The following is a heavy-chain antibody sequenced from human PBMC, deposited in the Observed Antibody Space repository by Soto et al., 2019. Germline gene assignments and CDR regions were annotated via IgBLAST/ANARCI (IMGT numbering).Heavy chain of an antibody. V-gene: IGHV3-23*01. CDR2: ISGSGSST. CDR3: ARAPVGSTWIFEN. J-gene: IGHJ4*02. D-gene: IGHD1-26*01. Sequence: PGGSLRLSCAASEFTFDTYAMTWVRQTPGKGLQWVSSISGSGSSTYYADSVKGRCTISRDNSKNTLYLQMSSLRADDTAVYYCARAPVGSTWIFENWGQGTLVTVSS. CDR1: EFTFDTYA.